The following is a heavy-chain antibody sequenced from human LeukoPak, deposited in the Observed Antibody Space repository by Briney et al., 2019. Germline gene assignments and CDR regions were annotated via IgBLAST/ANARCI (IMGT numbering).Heavy chain of an antibody. CDR1: GFTFSSAW. V-gene: IGHV3-15*07. D-gene: IGHD1-26*01. CDR3: TTATTPWDYYYGMDV. J-gene: IGHJ6*02. CDR2: IKSKTDGGTT. Sequence: GGSLRLSCAASGFTFSSAWMNWVRQAPGKGLEWVGRIKSKTDGGTTDYAAPVKGRFTISRDDSKNTLYLQMNSLKTEDTAVYYCTTATTPWDYYYGMDVWGQGTTVTVSS.